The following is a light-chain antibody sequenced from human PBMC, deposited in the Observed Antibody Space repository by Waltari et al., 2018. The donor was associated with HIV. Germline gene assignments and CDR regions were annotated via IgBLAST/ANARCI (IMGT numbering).Light chain of an antibody. Sequence: DIQMTQSPSSLSASVGDRVTITCQARQDIRNYLNWYQQKPGKAPKLLIYDASNLETGGPSRFSGSGSGTDFTFTISSLQPEDIATYYCQQYDNLPLYTFGQGTKLEIK. CDR3: QQYDNLPLYT. CDR1: QDIRNY. J-gene: IGKJ2*01. CDR2: DAS. V-gene: IGKV1-33*01.